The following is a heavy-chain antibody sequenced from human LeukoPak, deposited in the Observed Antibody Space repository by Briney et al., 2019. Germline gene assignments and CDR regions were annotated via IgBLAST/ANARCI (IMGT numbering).Heavy chain of an antibody. V-gene: IGHV4-59*01. CDR2: IYYSGST. CDR3: ARDRITMVRGVISYYYGMDV. CDR1: GGSISSYY. J-gene: IGHJ6*02. Sequence: KPSETLSLTCTVSGGSISSYYWSWIRQPPGKGLEWIGYIYYSGSTNYNPSLKSRVTISVDTSKNQFSLKLSSVTAADTAVYYCARDRITMVRGVISYYYGMDVWGQGTTVTVSS. D-gene: IGHD3-10*01.